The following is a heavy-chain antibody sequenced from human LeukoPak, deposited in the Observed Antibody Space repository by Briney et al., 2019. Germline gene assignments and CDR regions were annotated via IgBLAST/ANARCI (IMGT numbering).Heavy chain of an antibody. CDR1: GGSIRSYY. V-gene: IGHV4-59*08. CDR3: ARQMSDYGPFDY. D-gene: IGHD4-17*01. Sequence: SETLSLTCRVPGGSIRSYYWSWIRQSPGKGLEWIGYFYYRGITNPNPSLKSPVTISVDTSKNQFSLNLSSVTGADTAVYYCARQMSDYGPFDYWGQGTLVTVSS. J-gene: IGHJ4*02. CDR2: FYYRGIT.